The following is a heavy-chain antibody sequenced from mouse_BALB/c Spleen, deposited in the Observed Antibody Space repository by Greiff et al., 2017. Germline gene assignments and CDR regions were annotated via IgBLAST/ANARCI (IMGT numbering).Heavy chain of an antibody. CDR3: ARGGYGNYGAWFAY. CDR1: GYAFTNYL. V-gene: IGHV1-54*01. J-gene: IGHJ3*01. Sequence: QVQLQQSGAELVRPGPSVKVSCKASGYAFTNYLIEWVKQRPGQGLEWIGVINPGSGGTNYNEKFKGKATLTADKSSSTAYMQLSSLTSDDSAVYFCARGGYGNYGAWFAYGGQGTLVTVSA. D-gene: IGHD2-10*02. CDR2: INPGSGGT.